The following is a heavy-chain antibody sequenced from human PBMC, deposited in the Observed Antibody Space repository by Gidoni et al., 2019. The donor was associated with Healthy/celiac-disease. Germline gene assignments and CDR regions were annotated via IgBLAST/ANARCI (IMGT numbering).Heavy chain of an antibody. Sequence: QVQLVESGGGVVQPGRSLRLSCQASGFPFSSYGMHWVRQAPGKGLEWVAVISYDGSNKYYADSVKGRFTISRDNSKNTLYLQMNSLRAEDTAVYYCAKDGGIAAAGTFAYWGQGTLVTVSS. CDR3: AKDGGIAAAGTFAY. D-gene: IGHD6-13*01. CDR1: GFPFSSYG. J-gene: IGHJ4*02. V-gene: IGHV3-30*18. CDR2: ISYDGSNK.